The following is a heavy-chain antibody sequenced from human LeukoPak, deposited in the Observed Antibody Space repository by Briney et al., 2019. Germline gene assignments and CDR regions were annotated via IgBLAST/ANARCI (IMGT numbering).Heavy chain of an antibody. CDR2: ISWNSGSI. CDR1: GFSFSTYN. J-gene: IGHJ4*02. V-gene: IGHV3-9*01. CDR3: AKGTYYDILTGYYFDY. D-gene: IGHD3-9*01. Sequence: SLRLSCAASGFSFSTYNMNWVRQAPGKWLEWVSGISWNSGSIGYADSVKGRFTISRDNAKNSLYLQMNSLRAEDTALYYCAKGTYYDILTGYYFDYWGQGTLVTVSS.